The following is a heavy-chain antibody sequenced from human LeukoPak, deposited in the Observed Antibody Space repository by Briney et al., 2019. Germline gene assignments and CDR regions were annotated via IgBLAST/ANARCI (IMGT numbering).Heavy chain of an antibody. Sequence: SETLSLTCAVYGGSFSGYYWSWIRQPPGKGLEWIGEINHSGSTNYNPSLKSRVTISVGTSKNQFSLKLSSVTAADTAVYYCARGRTGQGGWPYYYYYYGMDVWGQGTTVTVSS. D-gene: IGHD6-19*01. CDR2: INHSGST. V-gene: IGHV4-34*01. CDR3: ARGRTGQGGWPYYYYYYGMDV. J-gene: IGHJ6*02. CDR1: GGSFSGYY.